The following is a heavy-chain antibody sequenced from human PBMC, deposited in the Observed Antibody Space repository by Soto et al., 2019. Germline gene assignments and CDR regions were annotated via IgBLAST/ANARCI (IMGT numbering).Heavy chain of an antibody. CDR3: ARHYSSAWYKVDS. CDR1: GDSMSHYY. Sequence: QVQLQESGPGLVKPSETLSLTCSVSGDSMSHYYWSWIRQPPGKGLEWIGYIYYSGSTNYNPSLKSRVIISVDTSENQFSLKLSSVTAADTAVYYCARHYSSAWYKVDSWGQGTLVTVSS. J-gene: IGHJ4*02. V-gene: IGHV4-59*01. D-gene: IGHD6-13*01. CDR2: IYYSGST.